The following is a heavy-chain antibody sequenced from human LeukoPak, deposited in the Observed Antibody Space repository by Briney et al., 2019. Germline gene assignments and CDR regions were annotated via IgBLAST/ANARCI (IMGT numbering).Heavy chain of an antibody. J-gene: IGHJ6*02. CDR1: GFTFSSYA. Sequence: QSGGSLRLSCAASGFTFSSYAMHWVRQAPGKGLEWVAVISYDGSNKYYADSVKGRFTISRDNSKNTLYLQMNSLRAEDTAAYYCARDFDFPPTPESDSPYAGLVGTHYYYYYGMDVWGQGTTVTVSS. V-gene: IGHV3-30-3*01. CDR2: ISYDGSNK. D-gene: IGHD3-9*01. CDR3: ARDFDFPPTPESDSPYAGLVGTHYYYYYGMDV.